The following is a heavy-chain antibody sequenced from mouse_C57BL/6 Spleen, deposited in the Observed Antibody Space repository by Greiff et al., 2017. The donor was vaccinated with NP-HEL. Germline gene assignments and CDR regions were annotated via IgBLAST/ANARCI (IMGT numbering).Heavy chain of an antibody. Sequence: EVQGVESGGDLVKPGGSLKLSCAASGFTFSSYGMSWVRQTPDKRLEWVATISSGGSYTYYPDSVKGRFTISRDNAKNTQYLQMSSLKSEDTAMYYCARHGQLVPYYFDYWGQGTTLTVSS. D-gene: IGHD4-1*02. J-gene: IGHJ2*01. CDR2: ISSGGSYT. CDR3: ARHGQLVPYYFDY. V-gene: IGHV5-6*01. CDR1: GFTFSSYG.